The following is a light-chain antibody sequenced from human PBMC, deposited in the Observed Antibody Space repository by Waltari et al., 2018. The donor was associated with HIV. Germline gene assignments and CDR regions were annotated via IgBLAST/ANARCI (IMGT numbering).Light chain of an antibody. CDR1: SSNIGGTP. J-gene: IGLJ3*02. V-gene: IGLV1-44*01. CDR2: RNN. CDR3: ATWDDSLNGWV. Sequence: QSVLTQPPSASGTPGQRVTIPCSGSSSNIGGTPLSCYQQLPGTAPKLLIYRNNQRPSGVPDRFSGSRSGTSASLAISGLQSEDETDYYCATWDDSLNGWVFGGGTNLTVL.